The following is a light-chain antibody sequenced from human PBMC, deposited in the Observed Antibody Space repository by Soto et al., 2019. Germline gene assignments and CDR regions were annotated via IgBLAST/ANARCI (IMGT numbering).Light chain of an antibody. CDR1: QSVLYSSNNNNY. J-gene: IGKJ1*01. CDR3: HQYINAPWT. Sequence: DFVMTQSPDSLAVSLGERATINCKSSQSVLYSSNNNNYLSWYQQKPGQPPKLLFYWASTRESGVPDRFTGSGSGTDFTLTISSLQAEDVAVYYCHQYINAPWTFGQGTKVEIK. V-gene: IGKV4-1*01. CDR2: WAS.